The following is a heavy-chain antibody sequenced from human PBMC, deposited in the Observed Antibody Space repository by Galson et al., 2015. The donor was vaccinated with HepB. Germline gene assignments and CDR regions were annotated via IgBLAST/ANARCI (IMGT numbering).Heavy chain of an antibody. J-gene: IGHJ4*02. CDR3: ATFLNYDILTGYLG. V-gene: IGHV1-69*06. CDR1: GGTFSSYA. CDR2: IIPIFGTA. D-gene: IGHD3-9*01. Sequence: SVKVSCKASGGTFSSYAISWVRQAPGQGLEWMGGIIPIFGTANYAQKFQGRVTITADKSTSTAYMELSSLRSEDTAVYYCATFLNYDILTGYLGWGQGTLVTVSA.